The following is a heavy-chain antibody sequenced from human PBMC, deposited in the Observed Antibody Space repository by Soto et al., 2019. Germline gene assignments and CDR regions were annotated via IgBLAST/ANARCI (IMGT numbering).Heavy chain of an antibody. Sequence: EVHLVESGGGVVQPGGSLRLSCAASGFTIGDYWMSWVRQAPGKGLEWVANIKQDGSEKYYVDSVKGRFTISRDSAKNALYPQMNSLRGDDTAVYYCARTIVVVVPDNFDHWGQGTLVTVSS. D-gene: IGHD3-22*01. CDR2: IKQDGSEK. CDR3: ARTIVVVVPDNFDH. CDR1: GFTIGDYW. J-gene: IGHJ4*02. V-gene: IGHV3-7*01.